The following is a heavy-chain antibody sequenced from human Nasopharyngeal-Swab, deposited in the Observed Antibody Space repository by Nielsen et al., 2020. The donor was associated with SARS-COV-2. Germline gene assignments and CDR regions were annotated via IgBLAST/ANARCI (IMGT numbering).Heavy chain of an antibody. CDR2: VLPIFPTA. D-gene: IGHD3-22*01. CDR1: GGTFNNYG. V-gene: IGHV1-69*06. CDR3: ATIYHFHSGGFSFQY. J-gene: IGHJ4*02. Sequence: SVKVSCQASGGTFNNYGISWVRQAPGQGLEWVGSVLPIFPTANYAQKFQDRVTITADKATNTAYMELSSLRSEDTAIYYCATIYHFHSGGFSFQYWGQGTLVTVSS.